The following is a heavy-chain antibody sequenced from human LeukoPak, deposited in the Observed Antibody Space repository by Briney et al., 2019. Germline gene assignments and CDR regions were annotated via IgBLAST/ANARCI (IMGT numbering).Heavy chain of an antibody. D-gene: IGHD6-19*01. CDR1: GFTFSSYA. Sequence: GGSLRLSCAASGFTFSSYAMHWVRQAPGKGLEWVAVISYDGSNKYYADSVKGRFTISRDNSKNTLYLQMNSLRAEDTAVYYCAKDANPYSSGWLGFDYWGQGTLVTVSS. CDR2: ISYDGSNK. V-gene: IGHV3-30-3*01. CDR3: AKDANPYSSGWLGFDY. J-gene: IGHJ4*02.